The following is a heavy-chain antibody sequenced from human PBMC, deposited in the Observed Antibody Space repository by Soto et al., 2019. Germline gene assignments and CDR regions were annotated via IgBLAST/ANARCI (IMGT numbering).Heavy chain of an antibody. V-gene: IGHV4-59*01. CDR3: ARDGRGTYYYYGMDV. J-gene: IGHJ6*02. CDR2: IYYSGST. Sequence: SETLSLTCTVSGGSISSYYWSWIRQPPGKGLEWIGYIYYSGSTNYNPSLKSRVTISVDTSKNQFSLKLSSVTAADTAVYYCARDGRGTYYYYGMDVWGQGTTVTSP. CDR1: GGSISSYY. D-gene: IGHD1-1*01.